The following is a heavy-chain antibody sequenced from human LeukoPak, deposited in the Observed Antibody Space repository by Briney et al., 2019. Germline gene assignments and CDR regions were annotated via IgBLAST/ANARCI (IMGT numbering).Heavy chain of an antibody. Sequence: SETLSLTCAVSGGSISSSNWWSWVRQPPGKGLGWIGEIYHSGSTNYNPSLKSRVTISVDKSKNQFSLKLSSVTAADTAVYYCARWSNYYYYYGMDVWGQGTTVTVSS. J-gene: IGHJ6*02. CDR3: ARWSNYYYYYGMDV. CDR2: IYHSGST. CDR1: GGSISSSNW. V-gene: IGHV4-4*02.